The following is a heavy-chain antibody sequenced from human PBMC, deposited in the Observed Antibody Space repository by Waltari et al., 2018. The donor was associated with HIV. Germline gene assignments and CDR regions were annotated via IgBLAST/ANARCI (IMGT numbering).Heavy chain of an antibody. CDR3: ARDSHSSTWYRAAFDY. Sequence: EVQLVESGGGLVRPGESLRLSCVASGFSVSNHYLTWVRQAPGKGLDWFSVIYSGGTTFYADSVKGRFIISRDNSKNTLYLQMNSLRAEDMGVYYCARDSHSSTWYRAAFDYWGQGALVTVSS. CDR1: GFSVSNHY. V-gene: IGHV3-66*01. D-gene: IGHD6-13*01. J-gene: IGHJ4*02. CDR2: IYSGGTT.